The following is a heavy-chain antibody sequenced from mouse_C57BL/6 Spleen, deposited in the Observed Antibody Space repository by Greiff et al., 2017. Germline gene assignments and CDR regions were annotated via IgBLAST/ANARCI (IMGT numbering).Heavy chain of an antibody. CDR3: ARRKPLYWYFDV. CDR1: GYTFTTYP. J-gene: IGHJ1*03. Sequence: QVQLQQSGAELVKPGASVKMSCKASGYTFTTYPIEWMKQNHGKSLEWIGNFHPYSDDTKYNEKFKGKATFTVEKSYSTVYLELSRLTSDDSAVCYCARRKPLYWYFDVWGTGTTVTVSS. V-gene: IGHV1-47*01. CDR2: FHPYSDDT.